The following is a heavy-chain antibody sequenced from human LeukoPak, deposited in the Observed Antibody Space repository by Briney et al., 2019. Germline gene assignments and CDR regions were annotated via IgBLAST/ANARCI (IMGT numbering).Heavy chain of an antibody. D-gene: IGHD1-26*01. CDR1: GGSFSGYY. CDR2: INHSGST. V-gene: IGHV4-34*01. Sequence: PSETLSLTCAVYGGSFSGYYWSWIRQPPGKGLEWIGEINHSGSTNYNPSLKSRVTISVDKSKNQFSLKLSSVTAADTAVYYCASSGWWELLFRPYYFDYWGQGTLVTVSS. J-gene: IGHJ4*02. CDR3: ASSGWWELLFRPYYFDY.